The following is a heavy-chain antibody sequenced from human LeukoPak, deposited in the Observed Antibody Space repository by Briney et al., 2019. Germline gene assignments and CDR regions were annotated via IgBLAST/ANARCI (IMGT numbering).Heavy chain of an antibody. V-gene: IGHV3-9*01. CDR3: AKEIAVAVVTYYYYGMDV. CDR1: GFTFDDYA. CDR2: ISWNSGSI. Sequence: GGSLRLSCAASGFTFDDYAMHWVRQAPGKGLEWVSGISWNSGSIGYADSVKGRFTISRDNAKNSLYLQMNSLRAEDTALYYCAKEIAVAVVTYYYYGMDVWAQGTTVTVSS. D-gene: IGHD6-19*01. J-gene: IGHJ6*02.